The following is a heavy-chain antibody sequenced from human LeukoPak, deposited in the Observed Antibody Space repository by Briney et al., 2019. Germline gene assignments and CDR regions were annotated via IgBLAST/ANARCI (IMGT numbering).Heavy chain of an antibody. CDR2: ISGSGGST. J-gene: IGHJ4*02. V-gene: IGHV3-23*01. Sequence: SGGSLRLSCAAYGFTFSSYAMSWVRQAPGKGLEWVSAISGSGGSTYYADSVKGRFTISRDNSKNTLYLQMNSLRAEDTAVYYCAKETYSGSYYGLDYWGQGTLVTVSS. CDR3: AKETYSGSYYGLDY. CDR1: GFTFSSYA. D-gene: IGHD1-26*01.